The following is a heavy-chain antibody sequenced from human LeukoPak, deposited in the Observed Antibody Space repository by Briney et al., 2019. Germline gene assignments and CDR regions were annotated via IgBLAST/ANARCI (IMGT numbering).Heavy chain of an antibody. CDR3: AKDPIFSGSYGVFDY. J-gene: IGHJ4*02. CDR2: ISGSGGCT. D-gene: IGHD1-26*01. CDR1: GFTFSSYA. Sequence: GGSLRLSCAASGFTFSSYAMSWVRQAPEKGLEWVSAISGSGGCTYYADSVKGRFTISRDNSKNTLYLQMNSLRAEDTAVYYCAKDPIFSGSYGVFDYWGLGTLVTVSS. V-gene: IGHV3-23*01.